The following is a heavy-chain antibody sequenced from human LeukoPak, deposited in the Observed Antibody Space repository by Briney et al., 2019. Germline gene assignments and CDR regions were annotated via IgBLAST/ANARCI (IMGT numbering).Heavy chain of an antibody. CDR3: AKGVIYCSGGNCYFGTFDI. Sequence: PGGSLRLSCAASGFTFSSYAMSWVRQAPGKGLEWVSAISGSGGSTYYADSVKGRFTISRDNSKNTLYLQMNSLRAEDTAVYYCAKGVIYCSGGNCYFGTFDIWGQGTMVTVSS. J-gene: IGHJ3*02. V-gene: IGHV3-23*01. D-gene: IGHD2-15*01. CDR2: ISGSGGST. CDR1: GFTFSSYA.